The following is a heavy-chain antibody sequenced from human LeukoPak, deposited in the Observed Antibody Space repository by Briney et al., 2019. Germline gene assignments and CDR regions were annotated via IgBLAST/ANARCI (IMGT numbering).Heavy chain of an antibody. CDR2: IYYSGST. D-gene: IGHD2-2*01. CDR3: ARTAPYCSSTSCYAKNMYYFDY. CDR1: GGSISSSSYY. J-gene: IGHJ4*02. Sequence: SETLSLTCTVSGGSISSSSYYWGWIRQPPGKGLEWIGSIYYSGSTYYNPSLKSRVTISVDTSKNQFSLKLSSVTAADTAVYYCARTAPYCSSTSCYAKNMYYFDYWGQGTLVTVSS. V-gene: IGHV4-39*01.